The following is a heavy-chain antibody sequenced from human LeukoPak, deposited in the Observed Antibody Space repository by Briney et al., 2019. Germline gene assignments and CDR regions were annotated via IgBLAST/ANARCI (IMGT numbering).Heavy chain of an antibody. D-gene: IGHD6-13*01. V-gene: IGHV3-30*18. Sequence: RRSLRLSCAASGFTFSSYGMHWVRQVPGKGLEWVAVISYDGSNKYYADSVKGRFTISRDNSKNTLYLQMNSLRAEDTAVYYCAKDLARIAAAGTNYWGQGTLVTVSS. CDR1: GFTFSSYG. CDR3: AKDLARIAAAGTNY. J-gene: IGHJ4*02. CDR2: ISYDGSNK.